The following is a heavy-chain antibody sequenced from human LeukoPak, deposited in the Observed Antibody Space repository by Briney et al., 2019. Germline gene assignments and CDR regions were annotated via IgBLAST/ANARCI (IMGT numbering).Heavy chain of an antibody. Sequence: SETLSLTCTVSGGSISSSSYYWGWIRQPPGKGLEWIGSIYYSGSTYYNPSLKSRVTISVDTPKNQFSLKLSSVTAADTAVYYCASTHYDILTGYYILPFDYWGQGTLVTVSS. CDR2: IYYSGST. D-gene: IGHD3-9*01. V-gene: IGHV4-39*01. CDR3: ASTHYDILTGYYILPFDY. J-gene: IGHJ4*02. CDR1: GGSISSSSYY.